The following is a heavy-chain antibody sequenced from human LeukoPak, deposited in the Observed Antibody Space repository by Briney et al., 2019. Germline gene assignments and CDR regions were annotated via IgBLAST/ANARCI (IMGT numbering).Heavy chain of an antibody. Sequence: ASVKVSCKTSGYTFSGYYIHWVRQAPGQGLEWLGRIDAKSGGRSFAHNFQGRVTMTTDTSLRTVYIDLSSLRCDETTVYYFAGDRRVSADYWGQGTLVTASS. V-gene: IGHV1-2*06. CDR1: GYTFSGYY. CDR3: AGDRRVSADY. D-gene: IGHD2-8*01. CDR2: IDAKSGGR. J-gene: IGHJ4*02.